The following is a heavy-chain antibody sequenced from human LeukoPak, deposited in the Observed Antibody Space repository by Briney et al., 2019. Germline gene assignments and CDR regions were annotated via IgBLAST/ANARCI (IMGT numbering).Heavy chain of an antibody. J-gene: IGHJ5*02. CDR1: GGSISSSSYY. D-gene: IGHD3-16*01. CDR3: ARHPAYTMERDNWFDP. CDR2: IYYSGST. V-gene: IGHV4-39*01. Sequence: PSETLSLTCTVSGGSISSSSYYWGWIRQPPGKGLEWIGSIYYSGSTYYNSSLKSRVTISVDTSKNQFSLKLSSVTAADTAVYYCARHPAYTMERDNWFDPWGQGTLVTVSS.